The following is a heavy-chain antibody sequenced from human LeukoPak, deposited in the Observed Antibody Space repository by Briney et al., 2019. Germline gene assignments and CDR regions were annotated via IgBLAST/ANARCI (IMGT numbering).Heavy chain of an antibody. D-gene: IGHD2-2*01. V-gene: IGHV4-4*07. CDR3: ARRARYCSSTSCYEGYYYYYMDV. Sequence: PSETLSLTCTVSGGSISSYYWSWIRQPAGKGLEWIGRIYTSGSTNYNPSLKSRVTMSVDTSKNQFSLKLSSVTAADTAVYYCARRARYCSSTSCYEGYYYYYMDVWGKGTTVTVSS. CDR1: GGSISSYY. J-gene: IGHJ6*03. CDR2: IYTSGST.